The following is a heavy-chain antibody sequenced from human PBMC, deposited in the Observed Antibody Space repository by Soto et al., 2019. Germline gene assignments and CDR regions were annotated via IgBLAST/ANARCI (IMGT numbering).Heavy chain of an antibody. CDR2: IYYSGST. D-gene: IGHD3-16*02. CDR3: ARVANYDYVWGSYRFYPYYFDY. V-gene: IGHV4-31*03. Sequence: SETLSLTCTVSGGSISSGGYYWSWIRQHPGKGLEWIGYIYYSGSTYYNPSLKSRVTISVDTSKNQFSLKLSSVTAADTAVYYCARVANYDYVWGSYRFYPYYFDYWGQGTLVTVSS. J-gene: IGHJ4*02. CDR1: GGSISSGGYY.